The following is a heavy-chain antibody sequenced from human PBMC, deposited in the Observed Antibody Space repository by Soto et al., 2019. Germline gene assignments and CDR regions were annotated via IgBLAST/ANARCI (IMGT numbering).Heavy chain of an antibody. CDR2: ISAYNGNT. CDR3: ARVPYYDVPGWFDY. D-gene: IGHD3-22*01. V-gene: IGHV1-18*01. CDR1: GYTFTSYG. J-gene: IGHJ4*02. Sequence: ASVKVSCKASGYTFTSYGISWVRQAPGQGLEWMGWISAYNGNTNYAQKLQDRVTMTTDTSTSTAYMELRSLRSDDTAVYYCARVPYYDVPGWFDYWGQGTLVTVSS.